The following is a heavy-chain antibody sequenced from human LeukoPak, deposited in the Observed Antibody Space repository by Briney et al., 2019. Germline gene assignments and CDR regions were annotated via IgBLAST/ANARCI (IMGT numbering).Heavy chain of an antibody. CDR3: ARDYSYGYFRYFDL. V-gene: IGHV4-4*07. Sequence: SETLSLTCTVSGVSISSYYWSWIRQPAGKGLEWIGRIYTSGSTNYNPSLKSRVTMSVDTSKNQFSLKLSSVTAADTAVYYCARDYSYGYFRYFDLWGRGTLVTVSS. CDR2: IYTSGST. J-gene: IGHJ2*01. CDR1: GVSISSYY. D-gene: IGHD5-18*01.